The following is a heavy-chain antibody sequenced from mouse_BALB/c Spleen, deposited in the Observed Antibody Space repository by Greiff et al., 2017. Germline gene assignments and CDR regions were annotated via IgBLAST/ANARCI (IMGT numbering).Heavy chain of an antibody. D-gene: IGHD2-14*01. Sequence: EVQVVESGGGLVQPKGSLKLSCAASGFTFNTYAMNWVRQAPGKGLEWVARIRSKSNNYATYYADSVKDRFTISRDDSQSMLYLQMNNLKTEDTAMYYCVRRDYRYGYFDVWGAGTTVTVSS. V-gene: IGHV10-1*02. J-gene: IGHJ1*01. CDR1: GFTFNTYA. CDR3: VRRDYRYGYFDV. CDR2: IRSKSNNYAT.